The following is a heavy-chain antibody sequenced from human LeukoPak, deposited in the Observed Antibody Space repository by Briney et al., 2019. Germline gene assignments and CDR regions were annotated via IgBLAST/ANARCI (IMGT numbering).Heavy chain of an antibody. J-gene: IGHJ4*02. V-gene: IGHV3-48*03. Sequence: GGSLRLSCAASGFTFSSYEMNWVRQAPGKGLEWVSYISSSGSTIYYADSVKGRFTISRDNAKNSLYLQMNSLRAEDTAVYYCARDPGYDYVWGSYRSFAYWGQRTLVTVSS. CDR2: ISSSGSTI. CDR3: ARDPGYDYVWGSYRSFAY. D-gene: IGHD3-16*02. CDR1: GFTFSSYE.